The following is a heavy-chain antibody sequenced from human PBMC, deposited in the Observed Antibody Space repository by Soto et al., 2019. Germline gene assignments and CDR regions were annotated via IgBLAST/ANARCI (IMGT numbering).Heavy chain of an antibody. V-gene: IGHV3-11*01. CDR3: ARSPTQYCSSTSCYTGRWYFDL. CDR1: GFTFSDYY. Sequence: QVQLVESGGGLVKPGGSVRLSCAASGFTFSDYYMSWIRQAPGKGLEWVSYISSSGSTIYYADSVKGRFTISRDNAKNSLYRQMNSLRAEDTAVYYCARSPTQYCSSTSCYTGRWYFDLWGRGTLVTVSS. D-gene: IGHD2-2*02. J-gene: IGHJ2*01. CDR2: ISSSGSTI.